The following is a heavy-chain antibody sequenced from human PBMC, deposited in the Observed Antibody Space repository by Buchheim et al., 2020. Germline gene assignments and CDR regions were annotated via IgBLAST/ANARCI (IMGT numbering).Heavy chain of an antibody. D-gene: IGHD3-3*01. V-gene: IGHV1-8*01. CDR2: MNPNSGNT. CDR1: GYTFTSYD. Sequence: QVQLVQSGAEVKKPGASVKVSCKASGYTFTSYDINWVRQATGQGPEWMGLMNPNSGNTVYAQKFQGRVTMTRNTSINTAYMELSRLRSEDTAVYYCARGLRPGFWSASAGFDPWGQGTL. J-gene: IGHJ5*02. CDR3: ARGLRPGFWSASAGFDP.